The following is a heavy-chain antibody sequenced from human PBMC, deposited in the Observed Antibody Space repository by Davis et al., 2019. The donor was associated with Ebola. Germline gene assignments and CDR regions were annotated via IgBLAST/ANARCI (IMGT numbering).Heavy chain of an antibody. V-gene: IGHV3-48*04. CDR2: ISSSGSTI. D-gene: IGHD3-16*01. CDR3: ARVWDYGMDV. Sequence: GGSLRLSCAASGFTFSSYGMHWVRQAPGKGLEWVSYISSSGSTIYYADSVKGRFTISRDNAKNSLYLQMNSLRAEDTAVYYCARVWDYGMDVWGQGTTVTVSS. CDR1: GFTFSSYG. J-gene: IGHJ6*02.